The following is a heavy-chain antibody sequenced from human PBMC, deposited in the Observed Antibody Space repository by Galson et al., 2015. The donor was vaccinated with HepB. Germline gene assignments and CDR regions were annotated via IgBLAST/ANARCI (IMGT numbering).Heavy chain of an antibody. CDR2: IYYSGST. J-gene: IGHJ3*02. D-gene: IGHD6-19*01. CDR1: GGSISSYY. Sequence: SETLSLTCTVSGGSISSYYWSWIRQPPGKGLEWIGYIYYSGSTNYNPSLKSRVTISVDMSKHQFYLKLSSVTAADTAVYYCARRIAVAGAASDIWGQGTMVTVSS. CDR3: ARRIAVAGAASDI. V-gene: IGHV4-59*08.